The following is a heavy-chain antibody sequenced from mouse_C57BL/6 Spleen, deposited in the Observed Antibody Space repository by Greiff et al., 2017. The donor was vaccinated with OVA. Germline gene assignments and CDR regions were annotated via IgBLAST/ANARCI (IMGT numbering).Heavy chain of an antibody. CDR1: GYAFSSSW. CDR3: ARTMDYYGIDY. V-gene: IGHV1-82*01. CDR2: IYPGDGDT. J-gene: IGHJ2*01. D-gene: IGHD1-1*01. Sequence: QVQLQQSGPELVKPGASVKISCKASGYAFSSSWMNWVKQRPGKGLEWIGRIYPGDGDTNYNGKFKGKATLTADKSSSTAYMQLSSLTSEDSAVYFCARTMDYYGIDYWGQGTTLTVSS.